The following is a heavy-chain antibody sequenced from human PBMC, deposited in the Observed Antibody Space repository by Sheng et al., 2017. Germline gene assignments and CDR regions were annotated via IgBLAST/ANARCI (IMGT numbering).Heavy chain of an antibody. CDR2: IIPILGIA. D-gene: IGHD4-4*01. V-gene: IGHV1-69*02. Sequence: QVQLVQSGAEVKKPGSSVKVSCKASGGTFSSYTISWVRQAPGQGLEWMGRIIPILGIANYAQKFQGRVTITADKSTSTAYMELSSLRSEDTAVYYCASGGYSNYVRAFDIWGQGTMVTVSS. CDR3: ASGGYSNYVRAFDI. J-gene: IGHJ3*02. CDR1: GGTFSSYT.